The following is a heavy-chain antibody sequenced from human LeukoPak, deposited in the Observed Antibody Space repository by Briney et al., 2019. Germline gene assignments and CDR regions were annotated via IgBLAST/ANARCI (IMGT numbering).Heavy chain of an antibody. V-gene: IGHV1-18*04. CDR3: AREAPLYGSGSYYINDY. CDR2: ISAYNGNT. Sequence: ASVKVSCKASGYTFSGYYIHWVRQAPGQGLEWMGWISAYNGNTNYAQKLQGRVTMTTDTSTSTAYMELRSLRSDDTAVYYCAREAPLYGSGSYYINDYWGQGTLVTVSS. CDR1: GYTFSGYY. J-gene: IGHJ4*02. D-gene: IGHD3-10*01.